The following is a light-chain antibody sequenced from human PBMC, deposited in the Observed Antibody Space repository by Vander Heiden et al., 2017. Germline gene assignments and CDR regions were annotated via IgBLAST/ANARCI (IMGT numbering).Light chain of an antibody. CDR3: CSYAGSYTLV. Sequence: LTQPRSVSGSPGQSVTISCTGTSSDVGGYNYVSWYQQHPGKAPKLMIYDVSKRPSGVPDRFSGSKSGNTASLTISGLQAEDEADYYCCSYAGSYTLVFGGGTKLTVL. J-gene: IGLJ3*02. V-gene: IGLV2-11*01. CDR2: DVS. CDR1: SSDVGGYNY.